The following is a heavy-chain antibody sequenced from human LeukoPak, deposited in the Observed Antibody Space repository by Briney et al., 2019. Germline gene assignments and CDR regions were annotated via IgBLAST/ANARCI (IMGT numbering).Heavy chain of an antibody. CDR1: LFTFSSYG. J-gene: IGHJ4*02. CDR2: ISYDGSNK. CDR3: AKALFVVVPAAPFDY. Sequence: GRTLRPSRAASLFTFSSYGMHRVRQAPGTGLEWVAVISYDGSNKYYADSVKGRFTISRDNSKNMLYLQMNSLRAEDTAVYYCAKALFVVVPAAPFDYWGQGTLVTVSS. V-gene: IGHV3-30*18. D-gene: IGHD2-2*01.